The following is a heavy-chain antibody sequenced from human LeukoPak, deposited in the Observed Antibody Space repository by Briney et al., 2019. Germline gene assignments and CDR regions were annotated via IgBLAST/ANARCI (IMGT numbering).Heavy chain of an antibody. D-gene: IGHD2-15*01. CDR3: ARDGPSPKYCSGGSCTRYGMDV. V-gene: IGHV3-21*01. Sequence: GGSLRLSRAASGFTFSSYSMNWVRQAPGKGLEWVSSISSSSSYIYYADSVKGRFTISRDNAKNSLYLQMNSLRAEDTAVYYCARDGPSPKYCSGGSCTRYGMDVWGQGTTVTVSS. CDR2: ISSSSSYI. J-gene: IGHJ6*02. CDR1: GFTFSSYS.